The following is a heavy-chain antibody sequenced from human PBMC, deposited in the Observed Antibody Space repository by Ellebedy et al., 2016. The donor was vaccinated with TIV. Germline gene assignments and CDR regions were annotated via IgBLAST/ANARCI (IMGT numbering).Heavy chain of an antibody. D-gene: IGHD3-22*01. J-gene: IGHJ4*02. Sequence: GESLKISCKASGYSFTTYWITWVRQMPGKGLEWVGRIDPSNSYTEYSPSFQGHVTISIDESSNTVYLQWHRVKASDTAMYHCARHPYYFDSNGYYYLAYWGQGTLVTVSS. V-gene: IGHV5-10-1*01. CDR3: ARHPYYFDSNGYYYLAY. CDR1: GYSFTTYW. CDR2: IDPSNSYT.